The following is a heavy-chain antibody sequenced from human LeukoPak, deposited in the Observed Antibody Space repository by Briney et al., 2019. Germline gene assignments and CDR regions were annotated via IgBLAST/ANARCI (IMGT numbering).Heavy chain of an antibody. CDR2: IIPILGIA. Sequence: GASVKVSCKASGGTFSSYAISWLRQAPGQGLEWMGRIIPILGIANYAQKFQGRVTITADKSTSTAYMELSSLRSEDTAVYYCARADTAMVHAYGMDVWGQGTTVTVSS. V-gene: IGHV1-69*04. CDR3: ARADTAMVHAYGMDV. CDR1: GGTFSSYA. D-gene: IGHD5-18*01. J-gene: IGHJ6*02.